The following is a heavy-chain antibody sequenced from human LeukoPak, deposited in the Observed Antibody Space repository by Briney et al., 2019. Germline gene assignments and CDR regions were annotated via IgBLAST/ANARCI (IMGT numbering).Heavy chain of an antibody. Sequence: SETLSLTCTVSGGSISSSTYYWGWIRQPPGKGLEWIGSFFYSGSTYYNPSLKSRLTMSVDTANNQFSLRLMSVTAADTAVYYCASGTSTYYELYFWGQGTLVTVSS. CDR3: ASGTSTYYELYF. D-gene: IGHD3-3*01. J-gene: IGHJ4*02. CDR1: GGSISSSTYY. V-gene: IGHV4-39*01. CDR2: FFYSGST.